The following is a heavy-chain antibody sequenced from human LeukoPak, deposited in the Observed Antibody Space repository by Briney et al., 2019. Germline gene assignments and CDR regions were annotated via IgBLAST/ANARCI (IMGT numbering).Heavy chain of an antibody. J-gene: IGHJ5*02. Sequence: SETLSLTCTVSGGSISSCYWSWIRQPPGKGLEWIGYIYYSGSTNYNPSLKSRVTISVDTSKNQFSLKLSSVTAADTAVYYCARGFGSGSYLWFDPWGQGTLVTVSS. CDR1: GGSISSCY. V-gene: IGHV4-59*08. CDR3: ARGFGSGSYLWFDP. D-gene: IGHD1-26*01. CDR2: IYYSGST.